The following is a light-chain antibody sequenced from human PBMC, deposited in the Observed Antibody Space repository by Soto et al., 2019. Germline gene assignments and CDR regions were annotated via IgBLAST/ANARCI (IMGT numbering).Light chain of an antibody. CDR3: QKYGSSPGT. Sequence: EIVLTQSPGTLSLSPGERATLSCRASQSVSSSYLAWYQQKPGQATRLLIYGASSRATGIPDRFSGSGSGTDFTLTISRLEPEDGAVYYCQKYGSSPGTFGQGTKVEIK. J-gene: IGKJ1*01. V-gene: IGKV3-20*01. CDR2: GAS. CDR1: QSVSSSY.